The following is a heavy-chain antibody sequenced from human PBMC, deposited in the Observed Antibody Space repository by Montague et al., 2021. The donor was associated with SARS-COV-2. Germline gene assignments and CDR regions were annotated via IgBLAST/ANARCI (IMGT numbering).Heavy chain of an antibody. D-gene: IGHD3-10*01. CDR2: SYHRGTT. CDR1: GYSISSNYY. Sequence: SETLSLTCTVSGYSISSNYYWGCSRQPPGKGLVWFGCSYHRGTTHYHPPLKSRVTISLDTSNNHFYLKVTSVTAADTAVYYCARAPYYGPGKPYQFDYWGRGTLVTVSS. J-gene: IGHJ4*02. V-gene: IGHV4-38-2*02. CDR3: ARAPYYGPGKPYQFDY.